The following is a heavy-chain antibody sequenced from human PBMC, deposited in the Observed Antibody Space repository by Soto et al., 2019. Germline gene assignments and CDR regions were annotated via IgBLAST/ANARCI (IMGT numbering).Heavy chain of an antibody. V-gene: IGHV3-74*01. CDR3: VRGASSGYYRIDY. CDR2: ISPDGKNT. D-gene: IGHD3-22*01. CDR1: GFIFSSYW. Sequence: DVHLVESGGDLVHPGGSLRLSCAASGFIFSSYWMHWVRQVPGKGLVWVSRISPDGKNTNYADSVKGRFTISRDNAKNTVFLQMNSLRVEDMAVYYCVRGASSGYYRIDYWGQGALVTVSS. J-gene: IGHJ4*02.